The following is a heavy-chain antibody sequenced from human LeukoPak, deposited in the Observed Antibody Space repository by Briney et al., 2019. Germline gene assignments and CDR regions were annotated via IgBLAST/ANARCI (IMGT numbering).Heavy chain of an antibody. CDR1: GFTLSRYS. Sequence: GGSLRLSCAASGFTLSRYSMNWVRQAPGKGLKWVSSISSGSSYIYYAGSVKGRFTISRDNAKNSLYLQMNSLRAEDTAVYYCARDEGGKWELLGREGNWGQGTQVTVSS. CDR2: ISSGSSYI. D-gene: IGHD1-26*01. CDR3: ARDEGGKWELLGREGN. V-gene: IGHV3-21*01. J-gene: IGHJ4*02.